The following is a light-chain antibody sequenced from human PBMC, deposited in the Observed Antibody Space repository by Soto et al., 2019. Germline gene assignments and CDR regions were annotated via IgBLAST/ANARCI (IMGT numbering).Light chain of an antibody. V-gene: IGLV3-21*02. J-gene: IGLJ2*01. Sequence: SYELTQPPSVSVAPGQTARITCGGNNIGSRSVHWCQQKPGQAPVLVVYDDSDRPSRIPERFSGSNSENTATLTISRVEAGDEADYYCQVWDSRSDQVVFGGGTKLTVL. CDR1: NIGSRS. CDR2: DDS. CDR3: QVWDSRSDQVV.